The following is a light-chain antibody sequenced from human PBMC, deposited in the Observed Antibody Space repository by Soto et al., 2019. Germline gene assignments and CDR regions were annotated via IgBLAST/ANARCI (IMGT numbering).Light chain of an antibody. CDR1: QSVSSRH. J-gene: IGKJ1*01. CDR3: QQYGSTPWT. Sequence: EIVLTQSPGTLSLSPGERATLSCRASQSVSSRHVGWYQQRFGQAPRLLIYGASSRATGIPDRFSGSGSGPDFPLTITILESEDFAVYYCQQYGSTPWTFGEGTKVEIK. V-gene: IGKV3-20*01. CDR2: GAS.